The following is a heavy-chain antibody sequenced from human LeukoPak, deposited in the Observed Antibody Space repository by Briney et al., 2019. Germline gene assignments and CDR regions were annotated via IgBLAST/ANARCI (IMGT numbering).Heavy chain of an antibody. CDR2: KNPYNDNT. V-gene: IGHV1-18*01. CDR1: GYTLTSYG. D-gene: IGHD2-2*01. CDR3: ARDQVGYCSSTSCYVFQH. Sequence: ASVKVSCKASGYTLTSYGISWVRQAPGQGLEWMGWKNPYNDNTNYAQNLQGRVTMTTDASTSTAYMELRSLRSDDTAVYYCARDQVGYCSSTSCYVFQHWGQGTLVTVSS. J-gene: IGHJ1*01.